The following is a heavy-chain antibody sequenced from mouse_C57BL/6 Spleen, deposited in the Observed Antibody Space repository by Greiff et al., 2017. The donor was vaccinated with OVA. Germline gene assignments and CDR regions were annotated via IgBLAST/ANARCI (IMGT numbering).Heavy chain of an antibody. V-gene: IGHV1-82*01. J-gene: IGHJ4*01. CDR3: ARCTVVADYYAMEY. CDR1: GYAFSSSW. CDR2: IYPGDGDT. D-gene: IGHD1-1*01. Sequence: QVQLQQPGPELVKPGASVKISCKASGYAFSSSWMNWVKQRPGKGLEWIGRIYPGDGDTNYNGKFKGKATLTADKSSSTAYMQLSSLTSEDSAVYFCARCTVVADYYAMEYRGQRTSVAVAS.